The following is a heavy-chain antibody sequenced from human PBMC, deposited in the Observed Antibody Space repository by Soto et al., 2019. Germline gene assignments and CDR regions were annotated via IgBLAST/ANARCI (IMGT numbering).Heavy chain of an antibody. CDR3: ARHCSGGSCYSGYYYGMDV. Sequence: GESLKISCKGSGYSFTSYWIRWVRQMPGTGLEWMGIIYPGDSDTRYSPSSQGPVTISADKSISTAYLQWSSLKASDTAMYYCARHCSGGSCYSGYYYGMDVWGQGTTVTV. V-gene: IGHV5-51*01. CDR2: IYPGDSDT. J-gene: IGHJ6*02. CDR1: GYSFTSYW. D-gene: IGHD2-15*01.